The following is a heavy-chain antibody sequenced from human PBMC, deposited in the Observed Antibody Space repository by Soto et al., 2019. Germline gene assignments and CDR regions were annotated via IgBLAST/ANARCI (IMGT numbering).Heavy chain of an antibody. CDR1: GFTFSSYG. V-gene: IGHV3-30*18. J-gene: IGHJ6*02. CDR3: AKDPFKDIVVVVLGRAYGMDV. D-gene: IGHD2-15*01. Sequence: GGSLRLSCAASGFTFSSYGMHWVRQAPGKGLEWVAVISYDGSNKYYAESVKGRFTISRDNSKNTLYLQMNSLRAEDTAVYYCAKDPFKDIVVVVLGRAYGMDVWGQGTTVTVSS. CDR2: ISYDGSNK.